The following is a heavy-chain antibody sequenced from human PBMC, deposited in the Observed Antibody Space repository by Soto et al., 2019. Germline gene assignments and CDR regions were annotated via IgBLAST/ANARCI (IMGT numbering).Heavy chain of an antibody. CDR2: ISAYNGNT. D-gene: IGHD3-9*01. CDR3: ARIPKYILTGYYEAVDYMDV. V-gene: IGHV1-18*01. CDR1: GYTFTSYG. Sequence: QVQLVQSGAEVKKPGASVKVSCKASGYTFTSYGISWVRQAPGQGLEWMGWISAYNGNTNYAQKLQGRVTMTTDTSTSTAYMELRSLRSDDTAVYYCARIPKYILTGYYEAVDYMDVWGKGTTVTVSS. J-gene: IGHJ6*03.